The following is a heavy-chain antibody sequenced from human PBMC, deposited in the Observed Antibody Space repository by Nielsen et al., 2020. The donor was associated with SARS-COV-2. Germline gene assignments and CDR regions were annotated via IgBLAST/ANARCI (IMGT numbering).Heavy chain of an antibody. D-gene: IGHD6-19*01. CDR3: ATSGRGQWLVLFDY. J-gene: IGHJ4*02. CDR2: ISGSGGST. V-gene: IGHV3-23*01. Sequence: WIRQPPGKGLEWVSAISGSGGSTYYADSVKGRFTISRDNSKNTLYLQMNSLRAEDTAVYYCATSGRGQWLVLFDYWGQGTLVTVSS.